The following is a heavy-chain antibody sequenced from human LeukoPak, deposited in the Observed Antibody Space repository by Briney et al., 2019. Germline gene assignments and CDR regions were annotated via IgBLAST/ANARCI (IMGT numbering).Heavy chain of an antibody. CDR2: LYFSGST. CDR3: ARRRDCGRTNCYFDS. Sequence: SETLSLTCTVSGGSISSSGYFWGWIRQPPGKGLEWIASLYFSGSTYYNPSLKSRVTISVDTSKNQFSLNLSSVTAADTAVYYCARRRDCGRTNCYFDSWGQGTLVAVSS. D-gene: IGHD2-2*01. CDR1: GGSISSSGYF. J-gene: IGHJ4*02. V-gene: IGHV4-39*01.